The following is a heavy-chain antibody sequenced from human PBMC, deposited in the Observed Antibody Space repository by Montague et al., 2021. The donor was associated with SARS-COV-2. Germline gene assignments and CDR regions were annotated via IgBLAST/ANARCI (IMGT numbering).Heavy chain of an antibody. CDR1: GGSISSYY. CDR3: ARRALGNCSGGSCYSAFDY. CDR2: IYYSGST. V-gene: IGHV4-59*08. Sequence: SETLSLTCTVSGGSISSYYWSWIRQPPGKGLEWIGYIYYSGSTNYNPSLKSRVTISVDTSKNQFSLELSSVTAADTAVYYCARRALGNCSGGSCYSAFDYWGQGTLVTVSS. D-gene: IGHD2-15*01. J-gene: IGHJ4*02.